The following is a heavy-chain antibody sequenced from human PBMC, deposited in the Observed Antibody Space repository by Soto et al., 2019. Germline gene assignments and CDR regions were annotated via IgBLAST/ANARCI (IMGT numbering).Heavy chain of an antibody. J-gene: IGHJ3*02. CDR1: GDSVCSTKW. Sequence: SESPSHTCAVSGDSVCSTKWWIWIRPPPGKGLEWIGYIYYSGSTNYNPSLKSRVTISVDTSKNQFSLKLSSVTAADTAVYYCAKNYGNAFDIWGQGTMGTVSS. CDR2: IYYSGST. V-gene: IGHV4-61*01. CDR3: AKNYGNAFDI. D-gene: IGHD3-10*01.